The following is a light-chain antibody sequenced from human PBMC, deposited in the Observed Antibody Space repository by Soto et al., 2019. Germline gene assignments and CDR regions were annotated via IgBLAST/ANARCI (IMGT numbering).Light chain of an antibody. CDR3: QQYGSSPRA. V-gene: IGKV3-20*01. J-gene: IGKJ1*01. CDR2: GAS. Sequence: EVVLTQSPGTLSLSPGERATLSCRASQSVSATYVAWYQQKAGQAPRLLRYGASSRATGIPDRFSGSGYGKEFTLTIDRLEPEDFATYYCQQYGSSPRAFGQGTKVDIK. CDR1: QSVSATY.